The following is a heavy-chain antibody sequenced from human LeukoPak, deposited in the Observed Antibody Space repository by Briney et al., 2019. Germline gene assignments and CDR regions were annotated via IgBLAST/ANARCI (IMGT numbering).Heavy chain of an antibody. CDR2: IKEDGTEK. V-gene: IGHV3-7*01. CDR3: ARGGYSYGFDY. CDR1: GFTFSNYC. Sequence: GGSLRLSCAASGFTFSNYCMSWVRQAPGKGLDWVANIKEDGTEKKYGDSVKGRFTIYKDNAKNSLYLQMNSLRAEYTAVYFCARGGYSYGFDYWGQGTLVTVSS. D-gene: IGHD5-18*01. J-gene: IGHJ4*02.